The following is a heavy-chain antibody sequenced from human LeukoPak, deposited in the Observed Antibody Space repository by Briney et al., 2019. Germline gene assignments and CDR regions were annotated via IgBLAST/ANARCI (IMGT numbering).Heavy chain of an antibody. Sequence: GGSLRLSCAASGFVFPNYWMVWVRQAPGKGLEWVASIGKDGSEKSYVDSVKGRFTISRDNARNSLYLQMSSLTVEDTAVYYCMRDIVYLQLEYWGQGALVTVSS. CDR1: GFVFPNYW. CDR2: IGKDGSEK. J-gene: IGHJ4*02. CDR3: MRDIVYLQLEY. D-gene: IGHD2-15*01. V-gene: IGHV3-7*01.